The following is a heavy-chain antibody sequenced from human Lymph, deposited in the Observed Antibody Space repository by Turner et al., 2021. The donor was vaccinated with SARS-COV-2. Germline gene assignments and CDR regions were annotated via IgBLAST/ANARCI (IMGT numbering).Heavy chain of an antibody. CDR1: GCTVYMYA. V-gene: IGHV3-23*01. D-gene: IGHD3-16*01. CDR2: ISGSGGST. Sequence: EVQLLESGGGLVQPWGSLRLSCAAHGCTVYMYAMGGIRPPPGKGLEWVSTISGSGGSTYYADSVKGRFIISRDNSKNTLYLQMNSLRAEDTAVYYCANLYPTVSWEFPYGMDVWGQGTTVTVSS. J-gene: IGHJ6*02. CDR3: ANLYPTVSWEFPYGMDV.